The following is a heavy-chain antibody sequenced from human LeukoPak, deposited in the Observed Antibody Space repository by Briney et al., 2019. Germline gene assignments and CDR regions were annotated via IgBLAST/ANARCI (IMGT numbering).Heavy chain of an antibody. J-gene: IGHJ4*02. D-gene: IGHD3-10*01. CDR2: ISGRSSTK. V-gene: IGHV3-48*01. CDR1: GFTFSSYS. CDR3: ARVRLDSGTYSLYY. Sequence: GGSLRLSCAASGFTFSSYSMNWVRQAPGKGLEWVSYISGRSSTKYYADSVKGRFTISRDNAENSLYLQMNSLRVEDTAVYYCARVRLDSGTYSLYYWGQGTLVTVSS.